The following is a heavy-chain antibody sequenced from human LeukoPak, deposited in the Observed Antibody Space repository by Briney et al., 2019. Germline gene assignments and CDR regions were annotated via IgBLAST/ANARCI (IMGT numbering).Heavy chain of an antibody. Sequence: PGRSLRLSCAASGFTFSRYAMHWVRQAPGKGLEWVAVISYDGSNEYYADSVKGRFTISRDSSENTLYLQMNSLRAEDTAVYYCAREFSMDVWGQGTTVTVSS. V-gene: IGHV3-30-3*01. J-gene: IGHJ6*02. CDR2: ISYDGSNE. CDR1: GFTFSRYA. CDR3: AREFSMDV.